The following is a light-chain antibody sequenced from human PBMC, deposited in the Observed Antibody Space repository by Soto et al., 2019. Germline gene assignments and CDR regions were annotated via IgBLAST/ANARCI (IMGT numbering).Light chain of an antibody. CDR3: CSFAGGATFV. CDR2: EAD. J-gene: IGLJ1*01. CDR1: NTDVGGYNL. V-gene: IGLV2-23*02. Sequence: QSVLTQPASVSGSPGQSITISCSGTNTDVGGYNLVSWYQQQPGKAPKLVIYEADKRPSGGSARFSGARYGNMASLTISALQPEDEAEYSCCSFAGGATFVFGTGTKLTVL.